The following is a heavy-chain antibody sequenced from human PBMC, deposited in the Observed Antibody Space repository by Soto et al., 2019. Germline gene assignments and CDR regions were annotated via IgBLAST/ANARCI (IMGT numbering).Heavy chain of an antibody. V-gene: IGHV1-69*02. Sequence: QVQLVQSGAEVKRPGSSVKVSCKASGDTFAFYSISWVRQAPGLGLEWMGRINPILSMSNYAQRFQGRVTMTADKSTSTAYMVLNSLRSEDTAMYYCATSYGSGYRAFDYWGQGALVTVSS. CDR3: ATSYGSGYRAFDY. CDR1: GDTFAFYS. J-gene: IGHJ4*02. CDR2: INPILSMS. D-gene: IGHD3-10*01.